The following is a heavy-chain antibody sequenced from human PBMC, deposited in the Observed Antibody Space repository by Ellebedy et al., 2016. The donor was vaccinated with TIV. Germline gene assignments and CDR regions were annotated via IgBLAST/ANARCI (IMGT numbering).Heavy chain of an antibody. CDR1: GFTFDDYA. CDR2: INWNSGSI. V-gene: IGHV3-9*01. D-gene: IGHD3-10*02. J-gene: IGHJ6*02. Sequence: SLKISCAASGFTFDDYAMHWVRQGPGKGLEWISGINWNSGSIGYADSVKGRFTISRDNAKSSLYLQMNSLKAEDTALYYCARSVRGVYSYYYGMDVWGQGTTVTVSS. CDR3: ARSVRGVYSYYYGMDV.